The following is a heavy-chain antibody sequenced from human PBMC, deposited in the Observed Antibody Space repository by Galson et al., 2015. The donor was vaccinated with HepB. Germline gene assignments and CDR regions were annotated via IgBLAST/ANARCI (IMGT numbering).Heavy chain of an antibody. CDR3: ARVIAPLQLERLPYPYYYYYGMDV. CDR2: ISAYNGNT. D-gene: IGHD1-1*01. CDR1: GYTFTSYG. V-gene: IGHV1-18*04. Sequence: SVKVSCKASGYTFTSYGISWVRQAPGQGLEWMGWISAYNGNTNYAQKLQGRVTMTTDTSTSTAYMELRSLRSDDTAVYYCARVIAPLQLERLPYPYYYYYGMDVWGQGTTVTVSS. J-gene: IGHJ6*02.